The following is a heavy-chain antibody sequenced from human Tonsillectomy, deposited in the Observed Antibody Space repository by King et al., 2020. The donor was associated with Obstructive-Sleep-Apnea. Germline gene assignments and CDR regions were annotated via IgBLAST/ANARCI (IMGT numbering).Heavy chain of an antibody. V-gene: IGHV4-31*03. Sequence: QLQESGPGLVKPSQTLSLTCSVSGGSLKVGGYYWGWIRQHPEKSLEWIGHIYYTTNTDYTTSLQSRATISVDTAKNQFSLSLSSVTVADTVVYYCTRWRDYWGQGILVTASS. CDR1: GGSLKVGGYY. CDR2: IYYTTNT. J-gene: IGHJ4*02. D-gene: IGHD3-3*01. CDR3: TRWRDY.